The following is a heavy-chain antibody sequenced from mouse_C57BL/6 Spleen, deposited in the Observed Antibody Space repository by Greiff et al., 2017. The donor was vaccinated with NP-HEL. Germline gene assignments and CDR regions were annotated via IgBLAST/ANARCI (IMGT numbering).Heavy chain of an antibody. D-gene: IGHD2-12*01. CDR1: GFTFSDYY. CDR2: INYDGSST. CDR3: ARDIRRDWYFDV. Sequence: EVKLVESEGGLVQPGRSMKLSCTASGFTFSDYYMAWVRQVPEKGLEWVANINYDGSSTYYLDSLKSRFIISRDNAKNILYLQMSSLKSEDTATYYCARDIRRDWYFDVWGTGTTVTVSS. J-gene: IGHJ1*03. V-gene: IGHV5-16*01.